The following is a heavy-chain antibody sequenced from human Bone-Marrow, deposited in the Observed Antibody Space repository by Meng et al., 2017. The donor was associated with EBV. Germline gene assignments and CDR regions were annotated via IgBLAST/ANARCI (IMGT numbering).Heavy chain of an antibody. CDR1: GYNFRNYF. V-gene: IGHV1-2*06. Sequence: QVQLVRSGAELTKPGASVKVSCKASGYNFRNYFMHWVRQAPGQGLEYMGRINPLTGVTNYVQKFQGRVTVTRDTSISTSYMELSGLTHDDTAVYFCAGGWAPDYWGQGTLVTVSS. D-gene: IGHD6-19*01. CDR3: AGGWAPDY. CDR2: INPLTGVT. J-gene: IGHJ4*02.